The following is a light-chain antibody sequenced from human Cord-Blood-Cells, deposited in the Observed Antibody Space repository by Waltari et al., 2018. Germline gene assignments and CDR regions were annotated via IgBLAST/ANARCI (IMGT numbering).Light chain of an antibody. CDR3: RAWDSNIHVV. Sequence: SYELTQPPSVSVSPGQTARITCPGYKLGDEYACWYQQKPGQSPVLVIYQDSKRPSGIPERFSGYNSGNTATLTISGTQAMDEADYYSRAWDSNIHVVFGGGTKLTVL. CDR2: QDS. CDR1: KLGDEY. V-gene: IGLV3-1*01. J-gene: IGLJ2*01.